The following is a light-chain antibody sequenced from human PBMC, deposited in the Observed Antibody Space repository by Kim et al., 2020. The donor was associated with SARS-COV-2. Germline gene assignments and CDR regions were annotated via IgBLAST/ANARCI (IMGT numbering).Light chain of an antibody. CDR1: KLGDKY. V-gene: IGLV3-1*01. CDR2: EDF. J-gene: IGLJ3*02. CDR3: QVWDSSAWV. Sequence: SYELTQSPSVSVSPGQIATITCSGNKLGDKYACWYQQKPGQSSVLVIYEDFKRPSGIPERFSGSNSGNTATLTISGTQAMDEADYYCQVWDSSAWV.